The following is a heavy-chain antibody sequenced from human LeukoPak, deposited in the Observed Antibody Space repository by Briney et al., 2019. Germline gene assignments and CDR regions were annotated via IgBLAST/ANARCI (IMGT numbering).Heavy chain of an antibody. Sequence: GGSLRLSCAASGFTFSSYSMNWVRQAPGKGLEWVSSISSSSSYIYYADSVKGRFTISRDNAKNSLYLQMNSLRAEDTAVYYCAKPSGAGSYGWPFDYWGQGTLVTVSS. CDR2: ISSSSSYI. D-gene: IGHD1-26*01. CDR3: AKPSGAGSYGWPFDY. J-gene: IGHJ4*02. V-gene: IGHV3-21*04. CDR1: GFTFSSYS.